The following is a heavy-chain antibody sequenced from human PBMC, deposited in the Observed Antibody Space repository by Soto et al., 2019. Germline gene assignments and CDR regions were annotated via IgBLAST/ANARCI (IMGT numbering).Heavy chain of an antibody. V-gene: IGHV1-18*01. Sequence: ASVKVSCKASGYTFTGFGISWVRQAPGQRLEWMGWINTYNGKTKYAQKLQGRVTITTDTFASTAYMELSSLRSEDTAVYYCARATTYYDFWSGYLDIWGQGTMVTVSS. D-gene: IGHD3-3*01. CDR2: INTYNGKT. CDR3: ARATTYYDFWSGYLDI. J-gene: IGHJ3*02. CDR1: GYTFTGFG.